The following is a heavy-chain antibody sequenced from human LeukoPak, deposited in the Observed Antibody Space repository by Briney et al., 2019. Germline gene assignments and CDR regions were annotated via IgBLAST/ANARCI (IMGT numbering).Heavy chain of an antibody. J-gene: IGHJ3*02. Sequence: ASVKVSCKAYGYTFTSYGISWVRQVPGQGLEWMGWISAYNGNTNYAQNLHGRVTMTTDTSTTTAYMELRSLRSDDTAAYYCARAVAGPSDAFDIWGQGTMVTVSS. CDR3: ARAVAGPSDAFDI. V-gene: IGHV1-18*01. CDR2: ISAYNGNT. D-gene: IGHD6-19*01. CDR1: GYTFTSYG.